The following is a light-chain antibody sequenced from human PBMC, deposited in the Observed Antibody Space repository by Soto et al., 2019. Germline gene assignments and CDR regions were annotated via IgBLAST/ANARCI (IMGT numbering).Light chain of an antibody. CDR1: QPITYF. V-gene: IGKV1-39*01. J-gene: IGKJ1*01. CDR3: QQSYSTPRT. CDR2: AVS. Sequence: DIQMDQSPSSLSASVGDRVTITCRASQPITYFLNWYQQKPGEAPKLLIYAVSTLQGGVPSRFSGSGSRTEFTLTIGSLQPEDSATYYCQQSYSTPRTFGEGTKVEIK.